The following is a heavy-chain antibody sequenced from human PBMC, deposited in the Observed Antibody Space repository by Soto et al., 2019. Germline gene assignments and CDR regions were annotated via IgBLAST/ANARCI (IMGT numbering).Heavy chain of an antibody. V-gene: IGHV4-59*08. J-gene: IGHJ3*02. CDR3: AKRYSGYDDAFDI. CDR1: GGSISSYY. Sequence: PSETLSLTCTVSGGSISSYYWSWIRQPPGKGLEWITYIYYSGSTNYIPSLKSRVTISVDTSKNQFSLKLSSVTAADTAVYYCAKRYSGYDDAFDIWGQGTTVTVSS. CDR2: IYYSGST. D-gene: IGHD5-12*01.